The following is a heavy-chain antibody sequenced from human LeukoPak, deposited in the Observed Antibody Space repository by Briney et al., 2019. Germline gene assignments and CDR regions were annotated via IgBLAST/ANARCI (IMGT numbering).Heavy chain of an antibody. V-gene: IGHV4-39*01. J-gene: IGHJ5*02. CDR1: GGSISSSSYY. Sequence: SETLSLTCTVSGGSISSSSYYWGWIRQPPGKGLEWIGSIYYSGSTYYNPSLKSRVTISVDTSKNQFSLKLSSVTAADMAVYYCARQTRTERRITIFGVAPKFDPWGQGTLVTVSS. D-gene: IGHD3-3*01. CDR2: IYYSGST. CDR3: ARQTRTERRITIFGVAPKFDP.